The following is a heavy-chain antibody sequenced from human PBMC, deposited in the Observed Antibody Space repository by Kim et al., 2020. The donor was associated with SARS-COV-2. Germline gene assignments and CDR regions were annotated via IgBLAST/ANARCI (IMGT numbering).Heavy chain of an antibody. CDR3: ARGLVVITADDAFDI. D-gene: IGHD3-22*01. V-gene: IGHV7-4-1*02. J-gene: IGHJ3*02. CDR2: INTNTGNP. Sequence: ASVKVSCKASGYTFTSYAMNWVRQAPGQGLEWMGWINTNTGNPTYAQGFTGRFVFSLDTSVSTAYLQISSLKAEDTAVYYCARGLVVITADDAFDIWGQGTMVTVSS. CDR1: GYTFTSYA.